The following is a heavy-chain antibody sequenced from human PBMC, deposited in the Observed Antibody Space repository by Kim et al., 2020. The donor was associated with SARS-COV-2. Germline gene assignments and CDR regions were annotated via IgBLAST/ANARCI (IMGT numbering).Heavy chain of an antibody. V-gene: IGHV3-15*01. CDR1: GFTFSNAW. J-gene: IGHJ6*02. CDR3: TTLLRYFDWLAVKYYYYGMDV. CDR2: IKSKTDGGTT. D-gene: IGHD3-9*01. Sequence: GGSLRLSCAASGFTFSNAWMSWVRQAPGKGLEWVGRIKSKTDGGTTHYAAPVKGRFIISRDDSKNTLYLQMNSLKTEDTAVYYCTTLLRYFDWLAVKYYYYGMDVWGQGTTVTVSS.